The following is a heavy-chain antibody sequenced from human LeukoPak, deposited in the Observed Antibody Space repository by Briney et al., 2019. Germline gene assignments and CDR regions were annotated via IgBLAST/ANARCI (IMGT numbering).Heavy chain of an antibody. J-gene: IGHJ4*02. CDR1: GFTFSNYA. V-gene: IGHV3-23*01. CDR2: IGGSGVYT. Sequence: AGGSLRLSCAASGFTFSNYAMSWVRQAPGKGLEWVSVIGGSGVYTYYRDSVKGRFTISRDNSKNTLYLQMNSLRAEDTAVYYCAKDPVIAVAGKKDWGQGTLVTVSS. CDR3: AKDPVIAVAGKKD. D-gene: IGHD6-19*01.